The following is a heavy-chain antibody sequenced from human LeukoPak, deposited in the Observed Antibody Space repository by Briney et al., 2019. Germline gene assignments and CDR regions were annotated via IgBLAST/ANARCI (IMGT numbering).Heavy chain of an antibody. D-gene: IGHD3-9*01. V-gene: IGHV1-2*02. CDR2: INPNSGGT. J-gene: IGHJ4*02. CDR3: ARSPHILTGENFDY. Sequence: ASVKVSCKASGYSFTAYYMHWVRQAPGQGLEWMGWINPNSGGTNYAQKFQGRVTMTRDTSIATAYMEMSRLRSDDTALYYCARSPHILTGENFDYWGQGTLVTVSS. CDR1: GYSFTAYY.